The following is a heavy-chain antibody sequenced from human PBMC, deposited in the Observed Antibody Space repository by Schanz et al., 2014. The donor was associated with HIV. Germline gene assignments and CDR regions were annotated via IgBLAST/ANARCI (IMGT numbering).Heavy chain of an antibody. D-gene: IGHD3-22*01. J-gene: IGHJ6*02. V-gene: IGHV3-53*01. CDR2: TSSDGTT. CDR1: GFAVSSHF. CDR3: RAWLLGDHMDV. Sequence: EVQLVESGGGLIQRGGSLSLSCAASGFAVSSHFLNWVRQTPGKGLEWVSFTSSDGTTYYADSVKGRFTISRDISRNTIYLQMNGLRGEDTAVYYCRAWLLGDHMDVWGQGTTVAVSS.